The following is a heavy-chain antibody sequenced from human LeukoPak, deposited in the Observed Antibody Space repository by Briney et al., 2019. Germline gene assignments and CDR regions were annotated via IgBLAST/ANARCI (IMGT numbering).Heavy chain of an antibody. J-gene: IGHJ4*02. CDR2: INPNGIST. V-gene: IGHV1-46*04. D-gene: IGHD3-9*01. CDR3: ASEIPQTGYYNY. CDR1: GYTFTSYD. Sequence: GASVKVSCKASGYTFTSYDINWVRQAPGQGLEWMGVINPNGISTNYAQMLQGRVTITRDTSTNTDYMELSSLISEDTAVYFCASEIPQTGYYNYWGQGTLVTASS.